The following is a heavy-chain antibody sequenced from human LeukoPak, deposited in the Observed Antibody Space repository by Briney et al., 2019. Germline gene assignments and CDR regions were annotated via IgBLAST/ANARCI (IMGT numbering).Heavy chain of an antibody. J-gene: IGHJ6*03. V-gene: IGHV4-34*01. Sequence: PSETLSLTCAVYGGSFSGYYWSWIRQPPGKGLEWIGEINHSGSTNYNPSLKSRVTISVDTSKNQFSLKLSSVTAADTAVYYCAREAFWYYDILTGYYKGYYMDVWGKGTTVTISS. CDR2: INHSGST. CDR1: GGSFSGYY. CDR3: AREAFWYYDILTGYYKGYYMDV. D-gene: IGHD3-9*01.